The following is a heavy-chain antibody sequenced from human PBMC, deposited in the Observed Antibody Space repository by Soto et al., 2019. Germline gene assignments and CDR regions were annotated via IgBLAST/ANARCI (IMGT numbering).Heavy chain of an antibody. V-gene: IGHV4-39*01. Sequence: SETLSLTCTVSGGSIRSSSYYWGWIRQPPGKGLEWIGSIYYSGSTYYNPSLKSRVTISVDTSKNQFSLKLSSVTAADTAVYYCARPLSESIAAPSYWGQGTLVTVSS. CDR2: IYYSGST. CDR1: GGSIRSSSYY. CDR3: ARPLSESIAAPSY. J-gene: IGHJ4*02. D-gene: IGHD6-6*01.